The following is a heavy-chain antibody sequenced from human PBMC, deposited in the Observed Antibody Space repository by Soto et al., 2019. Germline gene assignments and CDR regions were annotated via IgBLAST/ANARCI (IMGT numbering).Heavy chain of an antibody. J-gene: IGHJ4*02. CDR1: GGSFSGYY. D-gene: IGHD5-12*01. V-gene: IGHV4-34*01. Sequence: SETLSLTCAVYGGSFSGYYWSWIRQPPGKGLEWIGEINHSGSTNYNPSLKSRVTISVDTSKNQFSLKLSSVTAADTAVYYCARGGVVGKMATTKLANWGQGTLVTAPQ. CDR2: INHSGST. CDR3: ARGGVVGKMATTKLAN.